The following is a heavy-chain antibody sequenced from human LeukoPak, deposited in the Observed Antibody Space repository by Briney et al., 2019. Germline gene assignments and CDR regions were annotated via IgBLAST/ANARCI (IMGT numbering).Heavy chain of an antibody. D-gene: IGHD1-26*01. V-gene: IGHV1-46*01. CDR3: ARKGVGATWDLAFDI. Sequence: GASVKVSCKASGYSFTNNYIHWVRQAPGQGLEWMGMIYPRDGSTSYAQRFQGRVTMTRDTSTSTVYMELSSLRSEDTAVYYCARKGVGATWDLAFDIWGQGTMVTVSS. CDR2: IYPRDGST. J-gene: IGHJ3*02. CDR1: GYSFTNNY.